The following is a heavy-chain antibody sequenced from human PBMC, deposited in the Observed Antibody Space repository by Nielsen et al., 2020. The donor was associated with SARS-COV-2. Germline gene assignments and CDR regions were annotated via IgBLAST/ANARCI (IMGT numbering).Heavy chain of an antibody. D-gene: IGHD3-3*01. CDR3: ARDRQTVDYWSDFTTDNYMDV. CDR1: GFTFRNYA. Sequence: ESLKISCAASGFTFRNYAMSWIRQAPGKGLEWIGYIYYSGSTNYNPSLKSRVTISIDTSKNQFSLNLRSVTTADTAVYYCARDRQTVDYWSDFTTDNYMDVWGKGTTVTVSS. V-gene: IGHV4-59*01. J-gene: IGHJ6*03. CDR2: IYYSGST.